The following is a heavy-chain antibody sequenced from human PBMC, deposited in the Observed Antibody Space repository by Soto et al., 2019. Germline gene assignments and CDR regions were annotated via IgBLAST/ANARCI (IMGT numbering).Heavy chain of an antibody. J-gene: IGHJ4*02. Sequence: EVQLVESGGGPVRPGGSLKLSCEASGFNFITYSLSWVRQAPGKGLEWVASISSSAVYIDYADSVKGRFTISRDNANNSLYLKRNSLRAEDTATYHCVRDGLDYYDTERLYFDNWGQGTLVTVSS. CDR1: GFNFITYS. V-gene: IGHV3-21*01. CDR3: VRDGLDYYDTERLYFDN. CDR2: ISSSAVYI. D-gene: IGHD3-22*01.